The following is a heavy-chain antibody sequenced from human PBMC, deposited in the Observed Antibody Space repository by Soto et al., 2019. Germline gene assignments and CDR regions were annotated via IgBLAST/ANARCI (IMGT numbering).Heavy chain of an antibody. V-gene: IGHV3-48*03. CDR1: GFTFSSYE. Sequence: GGSLRLSCAASGFTFSSYEMNWVRQAPGKGLEWVSYISSSGSTIYYADSVKGRFTISRDNAKNSLYLQMNSLRAEDTAVYYCARGPLVPAAPYYYYGMDVWGQGTTVTVSS. D-gene: IGHD2-2*01. CDR2: ISSSGSTI. J-gene: IGHJ6*02. CDR3: ARGPLVPAAPYYYYGMDV.